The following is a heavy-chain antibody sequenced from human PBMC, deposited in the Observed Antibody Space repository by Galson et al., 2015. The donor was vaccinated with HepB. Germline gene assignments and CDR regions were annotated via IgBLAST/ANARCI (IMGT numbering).Heavy chain of an antibody. CDR3: ARGGGYSYGYVEASWAYFDY. V-gene: IGHV4-34*01. J-gene: IGHJ4*02. CDR1: GGSFSGYY. D-gene: IGHD5-18*01. CDR2: IDYSGST. Sequence: SETLSLTCAVYGGSFSGYYWSWIRQPPGKGLEWIGEIDYSGSTNYNPSLKSRVTISVDTSKNQFSLKLSSVTAADTAVYYCARGGGYSYGYVEASWAYFDYWGQGTLVTVSS.